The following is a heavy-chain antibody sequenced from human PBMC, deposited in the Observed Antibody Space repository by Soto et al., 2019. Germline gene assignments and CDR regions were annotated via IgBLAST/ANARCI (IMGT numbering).Heavy chain of an antibody. J-gene: IGHJ6*02. CDR2: ISYDGSNK. CDR1: GFTFSSYG. V-gene: IGHV3-30*18. CDR3: AKDIGMVALRWGYGMDV. Sequence: LRLSCAASGFTFSSYGMHWVRQAPGKGLEWVAVISYDGSNKYYADSVKGRFTISRDNSKNTLYLQMNSLRAEDTAVYYCAKDIGMVALRWGYGMDVWGQGTTVTVSS. D-gene: IGHD2-15*01.